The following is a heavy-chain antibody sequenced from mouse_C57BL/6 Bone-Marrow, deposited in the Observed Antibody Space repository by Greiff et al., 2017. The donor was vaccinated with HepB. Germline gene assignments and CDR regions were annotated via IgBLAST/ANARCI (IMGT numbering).Heavy chain of an antibody. CDR2: IDPEDGDT. CDR3: TFITTVEAWFAY. J-gene: IGHJ3*01. V-gene: IGHV14-1*01. D-gene: IGHD1-1*01. Sequence: EVKLMESGAELVRPGASVKLSCTASGFNIKDYYMHWVKQRPEQGLEWIGRIDPEDGDTEYAPKFQGKATMTADTSSNTAYLQLSSLTSEDTAVYYCTFITTVEAWFAYWGQGTLVTVSA. CDR1: GFNIKDYY.